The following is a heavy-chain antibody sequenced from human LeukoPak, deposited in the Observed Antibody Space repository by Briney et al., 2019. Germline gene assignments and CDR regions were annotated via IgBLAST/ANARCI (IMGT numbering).Heavy chain of an antibody. V-gene: IGHV4-4*02. D-gene: IGHD6-19*01. J-gene: IGHJ6*03. CDR2: IYHSGST. CDR3: ARAISSSGWRRMYYYYYMDV. CDR1: GGSISSSNW. Sequence: PSETLSLTCAVSGGSISSSNWWSWVRPPPGKGLEWIGEIYHSGSTNYNPSLKSRVTISVDKSKNQFSLKLSSVTAADTAVYYCARAISSSGWRRMYYYYYMDVWGKGTTVTVSS.